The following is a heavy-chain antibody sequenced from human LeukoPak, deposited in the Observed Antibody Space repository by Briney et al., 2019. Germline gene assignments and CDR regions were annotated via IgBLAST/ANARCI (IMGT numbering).Heavy chain of an antibody. CDR2: INHSGST. Sequence: SETLSLTCAVYGGSFSGYYWSWIRQPPGKGLEWIGEINHSGSTNYNPSLKSRVTISVDTSKNQFSLKLSSVTAADTAVYYCARHDRGYSSGWYYWYFDLWGRGTLITVSS. CDR3: ARHDRGYSSGWYYWYFDL. D-gene: IGHD6-19*01. CDR1: GGSFSGYY. V-gene: IGHV4-34*01. J-gene: IGHJ2*01.